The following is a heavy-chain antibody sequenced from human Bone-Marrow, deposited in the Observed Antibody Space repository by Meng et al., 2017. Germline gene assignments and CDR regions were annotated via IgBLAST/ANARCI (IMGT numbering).Heavy chain of an antibody. Sequence: SETLSLTCTVSGGSISSSSYYWGWIRQPPGKGLEWIGSIYYSGSTYYNPPLRSRVTISVDTSKNQFSLKLSSVTAADTAVYYCARSGGGPWCPPHKYYFDYWGQGTLVTVSS. CDR3: ARSGGGPWCPPHKYYFDY. D-gene: IGHD2-15*01. CDR2: IYYSGST. CDR1: GGSISSSSYY. V-gene: IGHV4-39*07. J-gene: IGHJ4*02.